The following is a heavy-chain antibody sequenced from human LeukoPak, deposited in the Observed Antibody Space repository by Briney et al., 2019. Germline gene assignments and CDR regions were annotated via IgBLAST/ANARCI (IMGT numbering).Heavy chain of an antibody. D-gene: IGHD6-19*01. CDR1: GFTVSSNY. V-gene: IGHV3-53*01. J-gene: IGHJ4*02. CDR2: IYSGGST. Sequence: GGSLRLSCAASGFTVSSNYMSWVRQAPGKGLEWVSVIYSGGSTYYADSVKGRFTISRDNSKNTLYLQMNSLRAEDTVVYYCARVGSGWLTFDYWGQGTLVTVSS. CDR3: ARVGSGWLTFDY.